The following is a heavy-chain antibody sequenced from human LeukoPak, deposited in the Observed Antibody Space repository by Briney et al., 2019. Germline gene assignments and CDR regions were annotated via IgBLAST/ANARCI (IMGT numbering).Heavy chain of an antibody. CDR3: ARVRGFSVAAPDY. CDR1: GGSFSGYY. Sequence: SETLSLTCAVYGGSFSGYYWSWIRQPPGKGLEWIGEINHSGSTNYNPSLKSRVTISVDTSKNQFSLKLSSVTAADTAVYYCARVRGFSVAAPDYWGQETLVTVSS. D-gene: IGHD2-15*01. J-gene: IGHJ4*02. V-gene: IGHV4-34*01. CDR2: INHSGST.